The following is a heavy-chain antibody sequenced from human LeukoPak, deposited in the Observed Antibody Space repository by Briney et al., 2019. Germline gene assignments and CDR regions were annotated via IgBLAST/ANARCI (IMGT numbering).Heavy chain of an antibody. Sequence: SETLSLTCTVSGGYFSSSTYFLAWIRQPPGKGLEWIGSIHYSVTTYYIPSLKSRVTVSAHTSKNQFSLRVSSVTAADTAVYYCARHAHGRFVDYWGQGTLVTVSS. J-gene: IGHJ4*02. CDR3: ARHAHGRFVDY. CDR1: GGYFSSSTYF. D-gene: IGHD3-10*01. CDR2: IHYSVTT. V-gene: IGHV4-39*01.